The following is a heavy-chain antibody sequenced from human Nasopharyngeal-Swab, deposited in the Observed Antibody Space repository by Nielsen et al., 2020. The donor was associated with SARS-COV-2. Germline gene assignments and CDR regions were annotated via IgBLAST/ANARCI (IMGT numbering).Heavy chain of an antibody. CDR2: TYYRSKWYF. CDR3: ARIAQAAEPH. D-gene: IGHD1-14*01. CDR1: GDSVSINSAA. V-gene: IGHV6-1*01. Sequence: SQTLSLTCAIPGDSVSINSAAWSWIRQSPSRGLEWLGRTYYRSKWYFNYGTSVKGRITINPDTSNNQFSLQLSSVTPEDTAVYYCARIAQAAEPHWGQGTLVTVSS. J-gene: IGHJ4*02.